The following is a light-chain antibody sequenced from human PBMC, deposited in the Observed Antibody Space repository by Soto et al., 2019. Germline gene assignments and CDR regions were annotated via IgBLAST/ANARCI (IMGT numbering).Light chain of an antibody. V-gene: IGLV2-8*01. J-gene: IGLJ2*01. CDR1: SSDVGEYNY. CDR3: YSDAGSNNLI. CDR2: AVS. Sequence: QSALTQPPSASGSPGQSVTISCTGTSSDVGEYNYVSWYQQHPGKAPKLMIYAVSRRPSGVPDRFSGSKSGNTAFLTVSGLQAEDEADYYCYSDAGSNNLIFGGGTKLTVL.